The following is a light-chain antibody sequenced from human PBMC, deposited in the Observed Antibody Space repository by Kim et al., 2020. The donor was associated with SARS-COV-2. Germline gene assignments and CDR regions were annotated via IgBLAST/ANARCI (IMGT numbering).Light chain of an antibody. Sequence: QPTTPTCPGNNNNIGAQRAAWLRQNQGHPPKLLAYRSNNRPSGISERLSASRSGSTASLTITGLQPEDEADYYCSAWDSSLGTWVFGGGTQLTVL. CDR2: RSN. CDR3: SAWDSSLGTWV. CDR1: NNNIGAQR. J-gene: IGLJ3*02. V-gene: IGLV10-54*01.